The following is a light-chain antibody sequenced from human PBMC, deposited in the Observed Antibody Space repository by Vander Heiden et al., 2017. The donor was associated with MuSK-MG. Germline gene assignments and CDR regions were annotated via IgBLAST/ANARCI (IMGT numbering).Light chain of an antibody. Sequence: DIQMTQSPSSLSASVGDRVTITCRASQSISSYLNWYQQKPGKAPKLLIYAASSLHNKVPSRFSGSGSATDFTLTISMLQPEDFATYSCQQSDSAPCTFGQGTKLXIK. CDR3: QQSDSAPCT. V-gene: IGKV1-39*01. J-gene: IGKJ2*02. CDR2: AAS. CDR1: QSISSY.